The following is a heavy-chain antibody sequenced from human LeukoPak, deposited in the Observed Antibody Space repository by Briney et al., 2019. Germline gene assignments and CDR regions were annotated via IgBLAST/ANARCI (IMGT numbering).Heavy chain of an antibody. D-gene: IGHD3-22*01. CDR1: VGSFSGYY. V-gene: IGHV4-34*01. CDR2: INHSGST. Sequence: SETLSLTXAVYVGSFSGYYWTWICQTPGKGLEWIGEINHSGSTNYNPSLKSRVTISVDTSKNQFSLKPSSVTAADTAVYFCARAEGYYDSSGYRGGSASVSYWGQGTLVTVSS. J-gene: IGHJ4*02. CDR3: ARAEGYYDSSGYRGGSASVSY.